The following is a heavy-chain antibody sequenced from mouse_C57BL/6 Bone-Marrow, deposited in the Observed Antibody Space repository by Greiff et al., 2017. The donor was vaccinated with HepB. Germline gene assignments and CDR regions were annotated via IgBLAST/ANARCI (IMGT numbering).Heavy chain of an antibody. CDR1: GYTFTSYW. Sequence: VQLQQPGAELVKPGASVKLSCKASGYTFTSYWMHWVKQRPGRGLEWIGMIDPNSGGTKYNEKFKSKATLTVDKASSTAYMQLSSLTSEDAAVYYCTMEYNGSVYYAMDYWGQGTSVTVSS. CDR3: TMEYNGSVYYAMDY. D-gene: IGHD1-1*01. J-gene: IGHJ4*01. CDR2: IDPNSGGT. V-gene: IGHV1-72*01.